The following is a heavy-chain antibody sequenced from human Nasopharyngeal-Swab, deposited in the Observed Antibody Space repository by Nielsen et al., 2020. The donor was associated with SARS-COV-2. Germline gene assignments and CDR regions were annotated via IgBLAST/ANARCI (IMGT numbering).Heavy chain of an antibody. J-gene: IGHJ4*02. CDR3: TRDRVFYYDSSGRKEFEY. CDR2: ISYDGSKK. D-gene: IGHD3-22*01. Sequence: GGSLRLSCAASGFIFTTYGMHWVRQAPGKGLEWVALISYDGSKKYYADSVKGRFTISSDKSKNTLYLQMNNLRAEDTAVYYCTRDRVFYYDSSGRKEFEYWGQGTRVTVSS. CDR1: GFIFTTYG. V-gene: IGHV3-33*05.